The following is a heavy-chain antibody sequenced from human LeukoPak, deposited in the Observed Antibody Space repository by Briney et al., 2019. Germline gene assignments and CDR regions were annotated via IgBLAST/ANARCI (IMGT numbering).Heavy chain of an antibody. J-gene: IGHJ3*02. CDR3: ARHSTVTTYDAFDI. V-gene: IGHV4-38-2*01. D-gene: IGHD4-17*01. CDR1: GYSISSGYY. Sequence: PSETLSHTCAVSGYSISSGYYWGWIRQPPGKGLEWIGSIYHSGSTYYNPSLKSRVTISVDTSKNQFSLKLSSVTAADTAVYYCARHSTVTTYDAFDIWGQGTMVTVSS. CDR2: IYHSGST.